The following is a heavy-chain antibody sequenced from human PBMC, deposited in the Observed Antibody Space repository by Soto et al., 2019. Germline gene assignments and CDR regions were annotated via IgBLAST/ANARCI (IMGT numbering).Heavy chain of an antibody. J-gene: IGHJ4*02. CDR3: ARDKVEMATIFDY. CDR1: GYTLTSHG. CDR2: ISGYNGNT. Sequence: ASVKVSCKASGYTLTSHGISWLRQAPGQGLEWMGWISGYNGNTKYAQKIQGRVTMTTDTSTSTAYMELRSLRSDDTAVYYCARDKVEMATIFDYWGQGTLVASPQ. V-gene: IGHV1-18*04. D-gene: IGHD5-12*01.